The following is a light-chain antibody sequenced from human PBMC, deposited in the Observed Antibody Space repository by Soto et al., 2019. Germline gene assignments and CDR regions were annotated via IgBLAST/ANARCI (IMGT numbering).Light chain of an antibody. J-gene: IGLJ2*01. CDR2: SND. CDR1: SSNIGSNT. V-gene: IGLV1-44*01. Sequence: QSVLTQPPSSSGTPGQRVTISCSGSSSNIGSNTVNWYLQRPGTAPRLLIYSNDQRPSVVPDRFSGSKSGTSASLAISGLQSEDEADYYCAAWDDSLNGALFGGGTKLTVL. CDR3: AAWDDSLNGAL.